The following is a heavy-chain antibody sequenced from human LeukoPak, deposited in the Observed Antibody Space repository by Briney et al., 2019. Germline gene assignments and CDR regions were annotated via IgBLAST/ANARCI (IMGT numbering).Heavy chain of an antibody. CDR1: GFTLDSFA. V-gene: IGHV3-30*02. CDR3: AKEYTPSSPLGELVS. CDR2: IRHDETNE. Sequence: GGSLRLSCAVSGFTLDSFAMHRVRQAPGKGLEWVALIRHDETNEFYADGVQGRFTISRDTSKKIVYLQMNNLRAEDTALYYCAKEYTPSSPLGELVSWGQGTLVTVSS. D-gene: IGHD6-6*01. J-gene: IGHJ4*02.